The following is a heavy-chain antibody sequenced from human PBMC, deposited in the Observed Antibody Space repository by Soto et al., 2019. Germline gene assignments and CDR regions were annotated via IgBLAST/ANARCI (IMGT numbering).Heavy chain of an antibody. V-gene: IGHV1-46*01. CDR2: INPNGGGS. J-gene: IGHJ4*02. CDR3: AIILISPGTDY. Sequence: GASVKVSCKASGYTFTSNSMHWVRQAPGQGLEWMGVINPNGGGSNYAQKFQGRVTMTRDTSTSTVYMELSSLRSDDTAVYYCAIILISPGTDYWGLGTLVTVSS. CDR1: GYTFTSNS.